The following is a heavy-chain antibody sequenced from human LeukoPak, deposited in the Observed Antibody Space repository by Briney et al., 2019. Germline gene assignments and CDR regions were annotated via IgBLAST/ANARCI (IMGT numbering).Heavy chain of an antibody. CDR3: AKEVRYYDFWSGPWY. CDR2: ISGSAGST. D-gene: IGHD3-3*01. Sequence: PGGSLRLSCAASGFTFSSHAMNWVRQAPGKGLEWVSTISGSAGSTYYANSVKGRFTISRDTSKNTLYLQMNSLRAEDTAVYYCAKEVRYYDFWSGPWYWGQGTLVTVSS. CDR1: GFTFSSHA. J-gene: IGHJ4*02. V-gene: IGHV3-23*01.